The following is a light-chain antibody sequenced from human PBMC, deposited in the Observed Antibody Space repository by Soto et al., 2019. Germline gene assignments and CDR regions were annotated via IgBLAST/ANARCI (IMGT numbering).Light chain of an antibody. CDR3: QQSYSMPLT. Sequence: IQVTQSPSSLSASVGDRVTITCRASQGITSYLAWYQQKPGKAPKLLIYAASALQTGVSSRFSGSGYGTDFALTISNLQPEDFATYFCQQSYSMPLTFGQGTRLEIK. CDR1: QGITSY. J-gene: IGKJ5*01. CDR2: AAS. V-gene: IGKV1-9*01.